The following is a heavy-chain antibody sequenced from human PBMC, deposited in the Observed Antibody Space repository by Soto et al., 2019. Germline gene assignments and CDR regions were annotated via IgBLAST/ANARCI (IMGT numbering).Heavy chain of an antibody. V-gene: IGHV3-23*01. D-gene: IGHD2-15*01. CDR3: AKDRSGGSCYSNWFDP. CDR1: GFTFSSYA. J-gene: IGHJ5*02. CDR2: ISGSGGST. Sequence: EMQLLESGGGLVQPGGSLRLSCAASGFTFSSYAMSWVRQAPGKGLEWVSAISGSGGSTYYADSVKGRFTISRDNSKNTLYLQMNSLRAEDTAVYYCAKDRSGGSCYSNWFDPWGQGTLVTVSS.